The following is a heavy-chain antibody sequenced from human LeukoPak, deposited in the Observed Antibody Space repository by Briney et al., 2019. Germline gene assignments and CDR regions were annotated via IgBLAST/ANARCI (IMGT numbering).Heavy chain of an antibody. CDR3: ARWYYGDCVEMSAFDI. V-gene: IGHV4-4*07. CDR2: IYTSGST. CDR1: GGSISSYY. D-gene: IGHD4-17*01. Sequence: SETLSLTCTVSGGSISSYYWSWIRQPAGKGLEWIGRIYTSGSTNYNPSLKSRVTISVDTSKNQFSLKLSSVTAADTAVYYCARWYYGDCVEMSAFDIWGQGTMVTVSS. J-gene: IGHJ3*02.